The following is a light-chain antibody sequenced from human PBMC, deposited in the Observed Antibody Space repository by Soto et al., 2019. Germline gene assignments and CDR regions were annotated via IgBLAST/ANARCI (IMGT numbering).Light chain of an antibody. Sequence: EIVLTQSPGTLSLSPGERATLSCRASQSVSSSFLAWYQQKPGQAPRLLIYGVSTRATVIPDRFSGSGSGTDFTLTISRLEPEDFAMYYCQQYSSLPLTFGQGTKLDIK. V-gene: IGKV3-20*01. CDR1: QSVSSSF. CDR2: GVS. CDR3: QQYSSLPLT. J-gene: IGKJ2*01.